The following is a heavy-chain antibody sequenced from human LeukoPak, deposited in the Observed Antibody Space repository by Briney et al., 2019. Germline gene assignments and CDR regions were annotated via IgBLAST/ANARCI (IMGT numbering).Heavy chain of an antibody. CDR1: GGSISSSYY. CDR2: IYYSGNT. Sequence: SETLSLTCTVSGGSISSSYYWGWIRQPPGKGLEWIGSIYYSGNTYYNPSLKSRVTMSVDTSKNQFSLKLSSVTAADTAVYYCARGFWSGYYTSYFDYWGQGTLVTVSS. J-gene: IGHJ4*02. CDR3: ARGFWSGYYTSYFDY. D-gene: IGHD3-3*01. V-gene: IGHV4-39*07.